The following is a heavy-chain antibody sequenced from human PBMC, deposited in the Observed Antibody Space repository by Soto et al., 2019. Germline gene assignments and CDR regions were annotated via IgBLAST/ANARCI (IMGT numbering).Heavy chain of an antibody. CDR1: GFTFSSYA. Sequence: GGSLRLSCAASGFTFSSYAMSWVRQAPGKGLEWVSAISGSGGSTYYADSVKGRFTISRDNSKNTLYLQMNSLRAEDTAVYYCAKDFLAQVVAATSPNYYGMDVWGQGTTVTVSS. J-gene: IGHJ6*02. CDR3: AKDFLAQVVAATSPNYYGMDV. V-gene: IGHV3-23*01. D-gene: IGHD2-15*01. CDR2: ISGSGGST.